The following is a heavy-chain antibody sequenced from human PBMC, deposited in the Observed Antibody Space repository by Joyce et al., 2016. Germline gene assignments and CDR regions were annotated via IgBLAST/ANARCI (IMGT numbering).Heavy chain of an antibody. Sequence: EVQLMESGGGLVQPGRSLRLSSTASGFTFGDYVVSWVRQAPGKELEWISFIRSNSYGATTQYAASVQDRVTISRDDSTNISYLQMNSLKTEDTGVYYCAIGYCTGGVCYTGYFQHWGQGTLVTVSS. CDR3: AIGYCTGGVCYTGYFQH. V-gene: IGHV3-49*04. CDR1: GFTFGDYV. J-gene: IGHJ1*01. D-gene: IGHD2-8*02. CDR2: IRSNSYGATT.